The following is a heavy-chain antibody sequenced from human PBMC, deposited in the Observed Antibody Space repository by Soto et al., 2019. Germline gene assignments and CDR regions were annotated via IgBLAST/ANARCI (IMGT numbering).Heavy chain of an antibody. CDR1: GFTFSSYW. V-gene: IGHV3-7*01. D-gene: IGHD1-26*01. CDR2: IKQDGSEK. J-gene: IGHJ4*02. CDR3: YCGSTDY. Sequence: EVQLVESGGGLVQPGGSLRLSCAASGFTFSSYWMSWVRQAPGKGLEWVANIKQDGSEKNYVDSVKGRFTISRDNAKNSLYRQINSLRDENTAVYFCYCGSTDYWGQGTLVSVSS.